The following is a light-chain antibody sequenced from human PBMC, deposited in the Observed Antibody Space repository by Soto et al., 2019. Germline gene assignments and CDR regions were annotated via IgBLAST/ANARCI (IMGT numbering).Light chain of an antibody. J-gene: IGKJ5*01. Sequence: DLQITQSPSSLSASVGDRATIARQASPDKSNYLHWYQQKPGKAPKLLIYDASNLETGVPSRFSGSGSGTDFTFTISSLQPEDIATYYCQQYDNFPRAINFGQGTRLEIK. CDR3: QQYDNFPRAIN. CDR1: PDKSNY. V-gene: IGKV1-33*01. CDR2: DAS.